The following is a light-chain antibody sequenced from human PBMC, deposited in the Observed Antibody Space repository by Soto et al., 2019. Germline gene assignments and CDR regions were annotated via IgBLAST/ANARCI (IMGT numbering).Light chain of an antibody. CDR1: QSVSSSY. CDR3: QEYGSSPPYT. J-gene: IGKJ2*01. Sequence: EIVLTQSPGTLSLSPGERATLSCRASQSVSSSYLAWYQQKPGQAPRLLNYGASSRATGIPDRFSSSGSGTDFSLNISRVAPEDFAVYYCQEYGSSPPYTFGQGTKLEIK. V-gene: IGKV3-20*01. CDR2: GAS.